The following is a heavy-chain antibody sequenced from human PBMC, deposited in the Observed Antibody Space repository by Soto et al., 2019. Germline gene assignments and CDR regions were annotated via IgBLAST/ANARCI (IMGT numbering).Heavy chain of an antibody. Sequence: GGSLRLSCAASGFTFSSYGMHWVRQAPGKGLEWVAVISYDGSNKYYADSVKGRFTISRDNSKNTLYLQMNSLRAEDTAVYYCAKVNERDLHDYSNPEGSYYFDYWGQGTLVTVSS. CDR2: ISYDGSNK. CDR3: AKVNERDLHDYSNPEGSYYFDY. D-gene: IGHD4-4*01. J-gene: IGHJ4*02. V-gene: IGHV3-30*18. CDR1: GFTFSSYG.